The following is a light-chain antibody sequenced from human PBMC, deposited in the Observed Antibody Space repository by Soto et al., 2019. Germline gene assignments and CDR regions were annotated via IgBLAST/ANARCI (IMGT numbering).Light chain of an antibody. Sequence: DIVMTQSPLSLPVTPGEPASISCRSSQSLLHSNGYNYLDWYLQKPGQSPQLLIYLGSNRASGVTDRFSGRGSGTDFTLKISRVEAEDVGVYYCMQALRTPFTFGPGTKVDIK. CDR1: QSLLHSNGYNY. V-gene: IGKV2-28*01. CDR2: LGS. CDR3: MQALRTPFT. J-gene: IGKJ3*01.